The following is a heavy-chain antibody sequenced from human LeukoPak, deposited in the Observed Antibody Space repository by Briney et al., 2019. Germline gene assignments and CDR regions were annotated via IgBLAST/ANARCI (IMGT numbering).Heavy chain of an antibody. J-gene: IGHJ6*03. V-gene: IGHV4-4*07. D-gene: IGHD1-26*01. CDR1: GGSISSYY. CDR3: ARDSGSYHIVDYMDV. CDR2: IYTSGST. Sequence: SETLSLTCTVSGGSISSYYWSWIRQPVGKGLEWIGRIYTSGSTNYNPSLKGRVTMSVDTSKNQFSLKLTSVTAADTAVYYCARDSGSYHIVDYMDVWGKGTTVTVSS.